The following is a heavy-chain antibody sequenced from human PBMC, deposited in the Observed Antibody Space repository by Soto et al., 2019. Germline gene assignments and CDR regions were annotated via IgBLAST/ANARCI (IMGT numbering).Heavy chain of an antibody. J-gene: IGHJ1*01. CDR3: AKDYAYGDYETDEYFQH. Sequence: GGFLRLSCAASGFTFSSYSRNWVRQAPGKGLEWVSYISSSSSTIYYADSVKGRFTIYRDNSKNTLYLQMNSLRAEDTAVYYCAKDYAYGDYETDEYFQHWGQGTLVTAPQ. D-gene: IGHD4-17*01. CDR1: GFTFSSYS. CDR2: ISSSSSTI. V-gene: IGHV3-48*01.